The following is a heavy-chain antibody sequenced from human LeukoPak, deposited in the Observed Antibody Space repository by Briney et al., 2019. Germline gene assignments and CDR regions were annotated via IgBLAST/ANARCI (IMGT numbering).Heavy chain of an antibody. Sequence: SETLSLTCAVYGGSFSGYYWSWIRQPPGKGLEWIGSIYYSGSTYYNPSLKSRVTISVDTSKNQFSLKLSSVTAADTAVYYCARLDNGIAVAGPSDAFDIWGQGTMVTVSS. J-gene: IGHJ3*02. V-gene: IGHV4-34*01. CDR3: ARLDNGIAVAGPSDAFDI. CDR1: GGSFSGYY. CDR2: IYYSGST. D-gene: IGHD6-19*01.